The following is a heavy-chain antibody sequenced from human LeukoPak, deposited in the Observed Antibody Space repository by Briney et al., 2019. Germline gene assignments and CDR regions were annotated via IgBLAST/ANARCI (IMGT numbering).Heavy chain of an antibody. CDR3: AKGGRHGHSSYERGYFDF. J-gene: IGHJ4*02. V-gene: IGHV3-30*02. D-gene: IGHD2-15*01. Sequence: GGSLRLSCAASGFTFSNLDMHWVRQAPGKGLEWVAFIQYSGSKKYYVDSVEGRFTISRDNSKNTLYVQMNSLRTEDTAVYYCAKGGRHGHSSYERGYFDFWGQGTLVTVSS. CDR2: IQYSGSKK. CDR1: GFTFSNLD.